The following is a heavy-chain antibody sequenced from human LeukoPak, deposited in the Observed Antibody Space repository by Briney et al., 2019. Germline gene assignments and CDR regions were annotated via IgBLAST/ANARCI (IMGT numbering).Heavy chain of an antibody. CDR2: ISGNGGAT. CDR1: GFTFTSYA. D-gene: IGHD3-22*01. V-gene: IGHV3-23*01. CDR3: AKATTAIVVDNFFDY. Sequence: GGSLRLACAASGFTFTSYAMSWVRQAPGKGLEWVSAISGNGGATYYADSVKGRFTISRDNSKNTLHLQMNSLRAEDTALYYCAKATTAIVVDNFFDYWGQGTLVSVSS. J-gene: IGHJ4*02.